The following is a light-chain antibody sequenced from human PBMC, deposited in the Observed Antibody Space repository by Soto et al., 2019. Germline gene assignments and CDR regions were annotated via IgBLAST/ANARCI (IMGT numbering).Light chain of an antibody. CDR2: DAS. CDR1: QNINNF. CDR3: QHRGR. J-gene: IGKJ1*01. Sequence: VLTQSPATLSLSPGDRATLSCRAGQNINNFIAWYQHKPGQAPRLLIYDASNRATGIPGRFSGSGSGTDFNLTITSLESEDFAVYYCQHRGRFGQGTKVDIK. V-gene: IGKV3-11*01.